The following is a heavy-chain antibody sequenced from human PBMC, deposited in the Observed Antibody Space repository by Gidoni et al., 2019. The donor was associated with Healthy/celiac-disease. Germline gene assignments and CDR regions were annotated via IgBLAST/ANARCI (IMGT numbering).Heavy chain of an antibody. CDR2: IIPIFGTA. V-gene: IGHV1-69*01. J-gene: IGHJ4*02. CDR3: ARDLPYYYDSSGYYSLLGY. D-gene: IGHD3-22*01. Sequence: QVQLVQSGAEVKKPGSSVKVSCKASGGTFSSSAISWVRQAPGQGLEWMGGIIPIFGTANYAQKFQGRVTITADESTSTAYMELSSLRSEDTAVYYCARDLPYYYDSSGYYSLLGYWGQGTLVTVSS. CDR1: GGTFSSSA.